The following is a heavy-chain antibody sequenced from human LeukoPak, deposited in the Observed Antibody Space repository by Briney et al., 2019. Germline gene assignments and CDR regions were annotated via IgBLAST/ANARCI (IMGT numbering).Heavy chain of an antibody. CDR2: ISSSSSDI. Sequence: GGSLRLSCAASGFTFSSYSMNWVRQAPGKGLEWVSSISSSSSDIYYADSLKGRFTIARNNAKNSLYLQMNNLRAEDTAVYYCARGQGAYYDSSGPYAFDIWGQRTRVPVSS. CDR3: ARGQGAYYDSSGPYAFDI. CDR1: GFTFSSYS. V-gene: IGHV3-21*01. J-gene: IGHJ3*02. D-gene: IGHD3-22*01.